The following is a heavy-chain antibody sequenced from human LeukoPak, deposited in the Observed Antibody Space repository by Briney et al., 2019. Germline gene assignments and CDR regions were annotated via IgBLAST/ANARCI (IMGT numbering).Heavy chain of an antibody. CDR2: IYYSGST. CDR1: GGSISSYY. Sequence: KPSETLSLTCTVSGGSISSYYWSWIRQPPGKGLEWIGYIYYSGSTNYNPSLKSRVTISVDTSKNQFSLKLSSVTAADTAVYYCARHGKNYDILTGYYDYGMAVWGQGTTVTVSS. J-gene: IGHJ6*02. CDR3: ARHGKNYDILTGYYDYGMAV. V-gene: IGHV4-59*08. D-gene: IGHD3-9*01.